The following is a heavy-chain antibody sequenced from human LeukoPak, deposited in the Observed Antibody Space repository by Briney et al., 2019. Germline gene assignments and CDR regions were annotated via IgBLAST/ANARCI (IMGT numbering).Heavy chain of an antibody. D-gene: IGHD4-23*01. CDR1: GGSISSSSYY. CDR3: TGHESDDGTSDTYGMDV. CDR2: IYYSGNT. Sequence: ASETLSLTCTVSGGSISSSSYYWGWIRQPPGKGLEWIGSIYYSGNTYYNPSLKSRVTISVDTSKNQFSLKLSSVTAADTAVYYCTGHESDDGTSDTYGMDVWGQGTTVTVSS. V-gene: IGHV4-39*01. J-gene: IGHJ6*02.